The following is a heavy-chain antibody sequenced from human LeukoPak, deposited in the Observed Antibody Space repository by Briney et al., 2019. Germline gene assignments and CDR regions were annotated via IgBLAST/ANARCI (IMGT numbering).Heavy chain of an antibody. Sequence: PSETLSLTCTVSGGSVISDTYYWGWIRQPPGKGLEWIGSIHYSESTYYTPSLKTRITMSVDTSKNQFSLKLRSVTAADTAVYYCARRLPYGSGSYGYWGQGTLVTVSS. V-gene: IGHV4-39*01. CDR2: IHYSEST. CDR1: GGSVISDTYY. D-gene: IGHD3-10*01. J-gene: IGHJ4*02. CDR3: ARRLPYGSGSYGY.